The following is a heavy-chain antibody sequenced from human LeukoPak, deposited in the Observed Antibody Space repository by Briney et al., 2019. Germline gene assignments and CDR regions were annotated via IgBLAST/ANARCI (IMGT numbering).Heavy chain of an antibody. CDR2: IYHSGST. D-gene: IGHD2-2*01. J-gene: IGHJ3*02. Sequence: SETLSLTCTVSGGSISSGGYYWSWIRQPPGKGLEWIGYIYHSGSTYYNPSLKSRVTISVDRSKNQFSLKLSSVTAADTAVYYCARVEASDIVVVPAVLGAFDIWGQGTMVTVSS. CDR3: ARVEASDIVVVPAVLGAFDI. CDR1: GGSISSGGYY. V-gene: IGHV4-30-2*01.